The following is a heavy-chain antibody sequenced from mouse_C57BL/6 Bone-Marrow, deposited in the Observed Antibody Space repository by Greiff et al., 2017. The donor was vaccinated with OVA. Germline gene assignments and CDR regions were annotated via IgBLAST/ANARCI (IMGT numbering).Heavy chain of an antibody. Sequence: DVLLVESGEGLVKPGGSLKLSCAASGFTFSSYAMSWVRQTPEKRLEWVAYISSGGDYIYYADTVKGRFTISRDNARNTLYLQMSSLKSEDTAMYYCTRDHPTRFAYWGQGTLVTVSA. J-gene: IGHJ3*01. CDR2: ISSGGDYI. CDR3: TRDHPTRFAY. CDR1: GFTFSSYA. V-gene: IGHV5-9-1*02.